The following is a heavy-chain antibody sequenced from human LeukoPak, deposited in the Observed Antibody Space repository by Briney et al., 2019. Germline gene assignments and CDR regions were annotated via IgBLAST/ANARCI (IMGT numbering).Heavy chain of an antibody. J-gene: IGHJ5*02. D-gene: IGHD6-13*01. V-gene: IGHV1-69*04. CDR3: ARSTPGIAAAGTRDNWFDP. CDR1: GGTFSSYA. CDR2: IIPILGIA. Sequence: ASVKVSCKASGGTFSSYAISWVRQAPGQGLEWMGRIIPILGIANYAQKFQGRVTITADKSASTAYMELSSLRSEDTAVYYCARSTPGIAAAGTRDNWFDPWGQGTLVTVSS.